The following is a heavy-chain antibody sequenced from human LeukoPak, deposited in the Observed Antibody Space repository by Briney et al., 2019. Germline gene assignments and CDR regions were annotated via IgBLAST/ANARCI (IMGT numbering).Heavy chain of an antibody. Sequence: ASVKVSCKASGYTFTSYYMHWVRQAPGQGLEWMGIINPSGGSTSYAQKFQGRVTMTRDTSTSTVYMELSSLRSEDTAVYYCAREGMVVAATYAFDIWGQGTMVSVSS. CDR1: GYTFTSYY. J-gene: IGHJ3*02. CDR3: AREGMVVAATYAFDI. CDR2: INPSGGST. V-gene: IGHV1-46*01. D-gene: IGHD2-15*01.